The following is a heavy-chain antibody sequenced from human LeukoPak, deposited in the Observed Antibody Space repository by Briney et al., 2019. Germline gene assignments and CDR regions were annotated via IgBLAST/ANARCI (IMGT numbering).Heavy chain of an antibody. CDR2: INPYSGDT. Sequence: GASVKVSCKASGYTFTSYYMHWVRQAPGQGLEWMGIINPYSGDTNYAQKFQGRVTMTRDTSISTAYMELSSLKSDDTAVYYCARVAMSGIGSDDFWGQGTLVTASS. V-gene: IGHV1-2*02. J-gene: IGHJ4*02. CDR1: GYTFTSYY. CDR3: ARVAMSGIGSDDF. D-gene: IGHD1-26*01.